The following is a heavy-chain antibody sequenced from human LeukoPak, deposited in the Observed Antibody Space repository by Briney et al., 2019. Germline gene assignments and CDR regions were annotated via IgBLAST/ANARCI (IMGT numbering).Heavy chain of an antibody. Sequence: SETLSLTCTVSGGSINSYYWSWIRQSPGKGLEWIGYIYYSGSTNYNPSLKSRVTISVDTSKNQFSLKLSSVTAADTAVYYCARHPDYNWFDPWGQGTLVTVSS. D-gene: IGHD1-14*01. CDR1: GGSINSYY. CDR3: ARHPDYNWFDP. V-gene: IGHV4-59*01. CDR2: IYYSGST. J-gene: IGHJ5*02.